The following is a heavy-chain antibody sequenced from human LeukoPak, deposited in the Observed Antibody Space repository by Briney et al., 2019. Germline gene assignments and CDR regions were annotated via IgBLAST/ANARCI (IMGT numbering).Heavy chain of an antibody. Sequence: MPGGSLRLSCAASGFTFSDYYMTWVRQAPGKGLEWVSYISSSSNTVYYADSVKGRLTVSRDNAKNSLYLQMNNLRAEDTAVYYCARRAMGATSFDYWGQGTLVTVSS. CDR2: ISSSSNTV. CDR1: GFTFSDYY. D-gene: IGHD1-26*01. V-gene: IGHV3-11*04. J-gene: IGHJ4*02. CDR3: ARRAMGATSFDY.